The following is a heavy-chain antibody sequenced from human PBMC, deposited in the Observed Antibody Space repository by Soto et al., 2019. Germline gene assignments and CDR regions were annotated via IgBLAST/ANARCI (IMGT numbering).Heavy chain of an antibody. CDR1: GGSISSSNW. V-gene: IGHV4-4*02. CDR2: IYHSGST. D-gene: IGHD3-10*02. Sequence: SETLSLTCAVSGGSISSSNWWSWVRQPPGKGLEWIGEIYHSGSTNYNPSLKSRVTISVDKSKNQFSLKLSSVTAADTAVYYCCSGSPYYSYGMDVWGQGTTVTVSS. J-gene: IGHJ6*02. CDR3: CSGSPYYSYGMDV.